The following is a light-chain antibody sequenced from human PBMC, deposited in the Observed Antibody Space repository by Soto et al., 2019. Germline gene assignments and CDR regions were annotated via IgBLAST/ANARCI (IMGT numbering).Light chain of an antibody. Sequence: QSVLTQPPSVSGAPGQRVTISCTGSSSNTGAGFDVHWYQHLPGAAPKLLIYGNINRPSGVPDRFSGSKSDTSASLAITGLQAEDEADYYCQSYDSGLSAVVFGGGTKLTVL. CDR2: GNI. V-gene: IGLV1-40*01. CDR1: SSNTGAGFD. J-gene: IGLJ2*01. CDR3: QSYDSGLSAVV.